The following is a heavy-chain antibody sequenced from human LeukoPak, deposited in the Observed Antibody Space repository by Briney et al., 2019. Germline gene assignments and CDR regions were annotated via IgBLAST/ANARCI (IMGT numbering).Heavy chain of an antibody. CDR3: ARANFLYCSSTTCLFDY. J-gene: IGHJ4*02. CDR1: GYTFTDYY. CDR2: IYPNSGDT. Sequence: GASVKVSCKASGYTFTDYYMHWVRQAPGQGFEWMGWIYPNSGDTNYAQKFQGRVTMTRDTSISTAHMELSRLRSDDTAVYYCARANFLYCSSTTCLFDYWGQGTLVIVSS. D-gene: IGHD2-2*01. V-gene: IGHV1-2*02.